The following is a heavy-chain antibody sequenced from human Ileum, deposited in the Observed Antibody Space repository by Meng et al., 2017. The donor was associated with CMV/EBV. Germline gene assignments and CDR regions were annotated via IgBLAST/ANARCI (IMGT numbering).Heavy chain of an antibody. CDR1: GNLFTGYY. J-gene: IGHJ4*02. CDR2: INLNSGVI. CDR3: ARENWVYDY. D-gene: IGHD7-27*01. Sequence: QVQLVQPGTELKKPVASVKVSCTASGNLFTGYYMHWVRKAPGHGLEWVGCINLNSGVIDFAQKFQGRITLTRDTSITTAYMELTRLIYDDTDVYYCARENWVYDYWGQGTLVTVSS. V-gene: IGHV1-2*02.